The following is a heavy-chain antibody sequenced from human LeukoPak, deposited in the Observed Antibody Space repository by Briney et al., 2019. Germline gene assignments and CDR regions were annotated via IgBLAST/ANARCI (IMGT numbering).Heavy chain of an antibody. CDR3: ARVRDYYGSGSGWFDP. J-gene: IGHJ5*02. V-gene: IGHV4-34*01. CDR1: GGSFSGYY. Sequence: PSETLSLTCAVYGGSFSGYYWSWIRQPPGKGLEWIGEINHSGSTNYNPSLKSRVTISVDTSKSQFTLKLSSVTAADTAVYYCARVRDYYGSGSGWFDPWGQGTLVTVSS. D-gene: IGHD3-10*01. CDR2: INHSGST.